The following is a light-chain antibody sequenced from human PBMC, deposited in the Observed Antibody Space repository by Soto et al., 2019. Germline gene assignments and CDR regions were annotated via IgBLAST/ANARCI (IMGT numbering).Light chain of an antibody. CDR3: SSYTSSSTLV. CDR2: EVN. Sequence: QSVLTQPASVSGSPGQSITISCTGTSSDVGDYNYVSWYQQHPGKAPKLMIYEVNNRPSGVSNRFSGSKSGNTASLTISGLQAEDEADYYCSSYTSSSTLVFGTGTKATV. V-gene: IGLV2-14*01. J-gene: IGLJ1*01. CDR1: SSDVGDYNY.